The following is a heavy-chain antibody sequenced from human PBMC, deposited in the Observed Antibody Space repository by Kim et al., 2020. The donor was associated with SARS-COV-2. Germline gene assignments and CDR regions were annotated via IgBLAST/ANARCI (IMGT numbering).Heavy chain of an antibody. D-gene: IGHD3-9*01. CDR2: ISWNSGSI. Sequence: GGSLRLSCAASGFTFDDYAMHWVRQAPGKGLEWVSGISWNSGSIGYADSVKGRFTISRDNAKNSLYLQMNSLRAEDTALYYCAKDQIRYLVASNAFDIWGQGTMVTVSS. CDR3: AKDQIRYLVASNAFDI. V-gene: IGHV3-9*01. CDR1: GFTFDDYA. J-gene: IGHJ3*02.